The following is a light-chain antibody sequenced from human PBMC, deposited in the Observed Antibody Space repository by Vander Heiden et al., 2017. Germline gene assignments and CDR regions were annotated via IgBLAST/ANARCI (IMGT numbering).Light chain of an antibody. CDR2: AAS. V-gene: IGKV1-33*01. CDR3: QQHESLPT. Sequence: DIQMTQSPAFLSASVGDRVTITCQASQYIGKYLSWYQQKPGIAPNLLIYAASNLEVGVPSRFSASGSGTEFILTINSLQPEDIAVYYCQQHESLPTFGQGTKVEIK. CDR1: QYIGKY. J-gene: IGKJ2*01.